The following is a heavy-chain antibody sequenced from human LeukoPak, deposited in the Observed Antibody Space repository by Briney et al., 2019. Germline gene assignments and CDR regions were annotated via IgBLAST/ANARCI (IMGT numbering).Heavy chain of an antibody. CDR1: GYSFTTYW. D-gene: IGHD2-15*01. CDR3: ARRVVVAATLEYFDY. CDR2: IYPGDSDT. Sequence: GESLNISCKGSGYSFTTYWIGWVRQMPGRGLELMGIIYPGDSDTRYSPSFQGQVTISADKSITTAYLQWSSLKASDTAMYYCARRVVVAATLEYFDYWGQGTLVTVSS. V-gene: IGHV5-51*01. J-gene: IGHJ4*02.